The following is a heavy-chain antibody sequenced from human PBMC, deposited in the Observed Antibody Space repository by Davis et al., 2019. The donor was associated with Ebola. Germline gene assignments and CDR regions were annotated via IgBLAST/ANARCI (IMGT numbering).Heavy chain of an antibody. Sequence: GESLKISCAASGFAFSTYSMNWVRQAPGKGLEWVSSISSSSSYIYYADSVKGQFTISRDSAKNSLYLQMTSLTTDDTAVYYCARDCCGEAFDYWGQGTLVTVSS. V-gene: IGHV3-21*01. CDR2: ISSSSSYI. CDR1: GFAFSTYS. CDR3: ARDCCGEAFDY. D-gene: IGHD2-21*01. J-gene: IGHJ4*02.